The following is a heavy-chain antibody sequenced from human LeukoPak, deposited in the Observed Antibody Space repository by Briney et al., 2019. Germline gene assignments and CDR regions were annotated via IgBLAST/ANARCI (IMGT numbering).Heavy chain of an antibody. CDR2: ISASGDGT. CDR1: GFTFSGYA. J-gene: IGHJ4*02. D-gene: IGHD6-6*01. CDR3: ARELAARQDLDY. Sequence: GGSLRLSCAASGFTFSGYAMTWVRQAPGKGLEWVSYISASGDGTYYADSVKGRFTISRDNSKSTLYLQMNSLRAEDTAVYYCARELAARQDLDYWGQGTLVTVSS. V-gene: IGHV3-23*01.